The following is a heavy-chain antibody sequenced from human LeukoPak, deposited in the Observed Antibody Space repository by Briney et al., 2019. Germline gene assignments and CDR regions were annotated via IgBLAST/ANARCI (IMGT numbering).Heavy chain of an antibody. CDR3: ARTSSDYSYHFDY. CDR1: SPSISSSNW. J-gene: IGHJ4*02. CDR2: IDLSGST. D-gene: IGHD3-22*01. V-gene: IGHV4-4*02. Sequence: SQSLSLTRAVSSPSISSSNWWCSVRQPPGKGLEWIFEIDLSGSTNYNPSLNSRDTISVDKSKNQFTLKLSSVTAEDTAVYYCARTSSDYSYHFDYWGQGTLVTVSS.